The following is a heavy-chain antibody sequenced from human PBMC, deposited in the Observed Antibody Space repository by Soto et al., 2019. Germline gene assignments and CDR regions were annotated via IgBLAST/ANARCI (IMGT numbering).Heavy chain of an antibody. CDR1: GYTFTNDG. Sequence: QVQLVQSGAEVKKPGASVKVSCKASGYTFTNDGISWVRQAPGHGLEWVGWISAYNGNTNYAQKLQDRVTMTTDTSTSTAYMELRSLRSDDTATYYCARLTDYGDYEYFDYWGQGTLVTVSS. CDR2: ISAYNGNT. D-gene: IGHD4-17*01. V-gene: IGHV1-18*01. J-gene: IGHJ4*02. CDR3: ARLTDYGDYEYFDY.